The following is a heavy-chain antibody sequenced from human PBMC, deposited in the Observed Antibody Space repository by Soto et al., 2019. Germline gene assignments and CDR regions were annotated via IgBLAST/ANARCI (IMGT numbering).Heavy chain of an antibody. Sequence: QVQLVESGGGVVQPGRSLRLSCAASGFTFSSYAMHWVRQAPGKGLEWVAVISDDGSNKYYADSVKGRFTISRDNSKNTLYLQMNSLRAEDTAVYYCARAHSSGRTPIDYWGQGTLVTVSS. CDR1: GFTFSSYA. V-gene: IGHV3-30-3*01. J-gene: IGHJ4*02. CDR2: ISDDGSNK. D-gene: IGHD6-19*01. CDR3: ARAHSSGRTPIDY.